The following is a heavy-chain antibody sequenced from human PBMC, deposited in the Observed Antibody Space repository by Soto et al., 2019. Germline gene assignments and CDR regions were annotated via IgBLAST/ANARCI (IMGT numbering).Heavy chain of an antibody. V-gene: IGHV4-59*01. Sequence: SETLSLTFTVSGGSISSYYWSWIRQPPGKGLEWIGYIYYSGSTNYNPSLKSRVTISVDTSKNQFSLKLSSVTAADTAVYYCAREGYYDFWCGYGIDVWGQGTTVTVSS. CDR1: GGSISSYY. J-gene: IGHJ6*02. CDR2: IYYSGST. D-gene: IGHD3-3*01. CDR3: AREGYYDFWCGYGIDV.